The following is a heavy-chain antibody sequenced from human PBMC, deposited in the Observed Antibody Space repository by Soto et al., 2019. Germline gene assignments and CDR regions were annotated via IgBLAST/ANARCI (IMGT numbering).Heavy chain of an antibody. Sequence: EVQLLESGGGLVQPGGSLRLSCAGSGFTFSSSAMNWVRQAPGEGLEWVPVVSSNGGTTYYADSVRGRFTISSDTSKNTLFLQMNSLRAEDGAVYYCANGWYGMDVWGQGTTVTVSS. CDR3: ANGWYGMDV. V-gene: IGHV3-23*01. CDR2: VSSNGGTT. CDR1: GFTFSSSA. J-gene: IGHJ6*02. D-gene: IGHD2-2*03.